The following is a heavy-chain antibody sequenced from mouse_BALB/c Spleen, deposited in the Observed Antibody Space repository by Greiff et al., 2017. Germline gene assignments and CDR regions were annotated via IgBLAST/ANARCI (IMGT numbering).Heavy chain of an antibody. J-gene: IGHJ3*01. V-gene: IGHV5-9*03. CDR3: ARSPAYYGNLRFAY. CDR1: GFTFSSYT. CDR2: ISSGGGNT. Sequence: DVKLVESGGGLVKPGGSLKLSCAASGFTFSSYTMSWVRQTPEKRLEWVATISSGGGNTYYPDSVKGRFTISRDNAKNNLYLQMSSLRSEDTALYYCARSPAYYGNLRFAYWGQGTLVTVSA. D-gene: IGHD2-10*01.